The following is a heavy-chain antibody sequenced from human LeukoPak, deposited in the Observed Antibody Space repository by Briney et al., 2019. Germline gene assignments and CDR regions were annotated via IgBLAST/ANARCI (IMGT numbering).Heavy chain of an antibody. CDR1: GGSISSYY. CDR2: IYYSGST. Sequence: SETLSLTCTVSGGSISSYYWSWIRQPPGKGLEWIGYIYYSGSTNYNPSLKSRVTISVDTSKNQFSLKLSSVTAADTAVYYCARGSHYDFWSGCSAPGQFDYWGQGTLVTVSS. V-gene: IGHV4-59*01. CDR3: ARGSHYDFWSGCSAPGQFDY. D-gene: IGHD3-3*01. J-gene: IGHJ4*02.